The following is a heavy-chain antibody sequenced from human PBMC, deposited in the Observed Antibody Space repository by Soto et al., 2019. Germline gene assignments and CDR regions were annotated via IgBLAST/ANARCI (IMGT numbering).Heavy chain of an antibody. CDR2: MNPNSGNT. D-gene: IGHD1-26*01. CDR3: ARAGGSYYDTYGMDV. V-gene: IGHV1-8*01. Sequence: QVQLVQSGAEVKKPGASVKVSCKASGYTFTSYDINWVRQATGQGLEWMGWMNPNSGNTGYAQKLQGRVTMXMNXSXSTAYMELSSLRSEDTAVYYCARAGGSYYDTYGMDVWGQGTTVTVSS. J-gene: IGHJ6*02. CDR1: GYTFTSYD.